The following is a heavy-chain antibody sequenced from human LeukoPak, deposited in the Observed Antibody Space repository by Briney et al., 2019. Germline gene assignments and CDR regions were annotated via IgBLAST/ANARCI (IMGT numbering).Heavy chain of an antibody. CDR3: ARGRVAAAGQGYFQH. D-gene: IGHD6-13*01. Sequence: SETLSLTCAAYGGSFSGYYWSWIRQPPGKGLEWIGEINHSGSTNYNPSLKSRVTISVDTSKNQFSLKLSSVTAADTAVYYCARGRVAAAGQGYFQHWGQGTLVTVSS. V-gene: IGHV4-34*01. CDR1: GGSFSGYY. J-gene: IGHJ1*01. CDR2: INHSGST.